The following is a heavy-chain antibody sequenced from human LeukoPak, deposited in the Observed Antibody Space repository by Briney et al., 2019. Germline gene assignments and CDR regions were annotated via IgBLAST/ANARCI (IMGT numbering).Heavy chain of an antibody. Sequence: SETLSLTCTVSGGSISSYYWSWIRQPPGKGLEWIGYIYYSGSTNYNPSLKSRVTISVDTSKNQFSLKLSSVTAADTAVYYCARGGYYGSGNDFRFDPWGQGTLVTVSS. CDR1: GGSISSYY. CDR3: ARGGYYGSGNDFRFDP. J-gene: IGHJ5*02. D-gene: IGHD3-10*01. CDR2: IYYSGST. V-gene: IGHV4-59*01.